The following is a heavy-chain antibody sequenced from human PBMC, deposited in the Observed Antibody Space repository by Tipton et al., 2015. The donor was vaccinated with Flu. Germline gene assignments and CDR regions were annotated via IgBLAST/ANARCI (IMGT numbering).Heavy chain of an antibody. CDR1: GGSVSGYY. J-gene: IGHJ6*03. Sequence: TLSLTCAASGGSVSGYYWSWIRQPPGKGLEWIGEINRSGSTYYNASLKSRVTISVDTSKNQFSLKLSSVTAADTAVYYCARLTLFGVVIIGDYYYYMDLWGKGTTDTVSS. V-gene: IGHV4-34*01. D-gene: IGHD3-3*01. CDR2: INRSGST. CDR3: ARLTLFGVVIIGDYYYYMDL.